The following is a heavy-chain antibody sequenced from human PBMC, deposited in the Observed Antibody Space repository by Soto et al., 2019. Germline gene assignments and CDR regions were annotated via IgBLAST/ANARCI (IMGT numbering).Heavy chain of an antibody. D-gene: IGHD2-2*01. CDR2: ISGSGTTT. CDR1: GCSFSSFA. V-gene: IGHV3-23*01. J-gene: IGHJ3*02. Sequence: EVQLLESGGGLVQPGGSLRLSCEGSGCSFSSFAMNWVRQAPGKGLEWVSSISGSGTTTNSADSVKGRFTISRDNSKNTVYLLMNSLRADDTAAYYCAKGMGLTTRSASDIWGQGTMVTVSS. CDR3: AKGMGLTTRSASDI.